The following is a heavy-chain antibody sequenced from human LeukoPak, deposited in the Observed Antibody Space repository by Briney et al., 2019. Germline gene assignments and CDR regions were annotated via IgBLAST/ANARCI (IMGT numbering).Heavy chain of an antibody. CDR3: ARGGALYGDYDYYYGMDV. D-gene: IGHD4-17*01. CDR2: IRYDGSNK. V-gene: IGHV3-30*02. Sequence: GGSLRLSCAASGFTFSSYGMHWVRQAPGKGLEWVAFIRYDGSNKYYADSVKGRFTISRDNAKNSLYLQMNSLRAEDTAVYYCARGGALYGDYDYYYGMDVWGQGTTVTVSS. J-gene: IGHJ6*02. CDR1: GFTFSSYG.